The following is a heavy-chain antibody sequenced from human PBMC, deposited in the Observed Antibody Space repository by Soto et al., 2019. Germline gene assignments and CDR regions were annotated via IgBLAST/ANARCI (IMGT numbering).Heavy chain of an antibody. Sequence: GQSQKISCEGSGGRYSRSLLWSLHQKPGKGLEWMGNIYPGDSDTRYSPSFQGQVTISADKSISTAYLQWSSLTAEDSAVYYCANLHSSIAANYWGQGTLLTVPS. CDR1: GGRYSRSL. J-gene: IGHJ4*02. CDR3: ANLHSSIAANY. V-gene: IGHV5-51*07. CDR2: IYPGDSDT. D-gene: IGHD6-13*01.